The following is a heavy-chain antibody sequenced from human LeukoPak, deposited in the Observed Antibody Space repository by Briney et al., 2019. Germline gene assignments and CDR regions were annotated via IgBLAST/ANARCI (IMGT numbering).Heavy chain of an antibody. D-gene: IGHD7-27*01. CDR2: ISSLSSAI. J-gene: IGHJ4*02. Sequence: GGSLRLSCAASGFSFSTYSMNWVRQAPGKGLQGVSYISSLSSAIYSTHSVRSRYTITRADAKNPVYLQMNSLRTEDTAVYYCGTGDPRFDYWGQGTLVTVSS. CDR1: GFSFSTYS. CDR3: GTGDPRFDY. V-gene: IGHV3-48*01.